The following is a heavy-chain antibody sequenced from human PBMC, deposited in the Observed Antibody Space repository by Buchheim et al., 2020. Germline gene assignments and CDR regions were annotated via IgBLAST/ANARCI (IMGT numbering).Heavy chain of an antibody. CDR1: GFTFSNYA. CDR2: ISGSGGNT. Sequence: VQLLESGGGLVQPGGSLRLSCAASGFTFSNYALSWVRRAPGKGLEWVSLISGSGGNTYYAGSVKGRFTISRDNSKNTLYLQMNSLRVEDTAVYYCAKVDWNYSVDHWGRGTL. CDR3: AKVDWNYSVDH. J-gene: IGHJ4*02. D-gene: IGHD1-7*01. V-gene: IGHV3-23*01.